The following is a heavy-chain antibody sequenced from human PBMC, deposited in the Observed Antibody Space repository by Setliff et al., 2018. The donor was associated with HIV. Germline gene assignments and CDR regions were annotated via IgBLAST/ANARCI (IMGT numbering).Heavy chain of an antibody. J-gene: IGHJ4*02. CDR1: GYTFTDYY. CDR2: INPNYGIT. Sequence: ASVKVSCKASGYTFTDYYIHWVRQAPGQGLEWMGWINPNYGITNYAQKFQGRVTMTRDMSIKTAYTSENQFSLRLTSVTATDTAVYYCARVPYTGTSYFDYWGQGSLVTVSS. V-gene: IGHV1-2*02. D-gene: IGHD3-10*01. CDR3: DTAVYYCARVPYTGTSYFDY.